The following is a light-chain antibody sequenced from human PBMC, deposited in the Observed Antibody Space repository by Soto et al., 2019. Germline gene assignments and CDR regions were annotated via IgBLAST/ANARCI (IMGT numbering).Light chain of an antibody. CDR3: QQYNSYSYT. J-gene: IGKJ2*01. Sequence: DIQMTQSPSTLSASVGDRVTITCRASQSISSWLAWYQQKPGKAPKLLIYKASSFESGVPSRFSGSGSGTEFTLTISSLQPEDFATYYCQQYNSYSYTFGQGTKLEIK. V-gene: IGKV1-5*03. CDR2: KAS. CDR1: QSISSW.